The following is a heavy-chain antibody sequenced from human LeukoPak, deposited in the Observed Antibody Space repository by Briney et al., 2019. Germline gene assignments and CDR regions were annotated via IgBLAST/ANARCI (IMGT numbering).Heavy chain of an antibody. CDR2: IYYSGGT. V-gene: IGHV4-61*01. J-gene: IGHJ6*02. CDR3: ARFPSYDPHRMDV. Sequence: NPSETLSLTCTVSGGSVSSGSYYWSWIRQPPGTGLEWIGYIYYSGGTNYNPSLKSRVTISVDTSKNQFSLKLSSVTAADTAVYYCARFPSYDPHRMDVWGQGTTVTVSS. D-gene: IGHD3-22*01. CDR1: GGSVSSGSYY.